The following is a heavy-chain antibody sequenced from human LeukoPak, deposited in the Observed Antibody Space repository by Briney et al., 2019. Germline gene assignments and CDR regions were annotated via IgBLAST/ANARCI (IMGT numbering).Heavy chain of an antibody. J-gene: IGHJ5*02. D-gene: IGHD1-14*01. CDR1: GYPFSTYE. CDR2: VHPNSGNT. V-gene: IGHV1-8*01. CDR3: ARGPRNDP. Sequence: SVKVSCKTSGYPFSTYEINWVRRAAGQGLEWMGWVHPNSGNTAYAQKFQGRVTMTRDTSISTAYMELSGLRSDDTAVYFCARGPRNDPWGRGTLVTVSS.